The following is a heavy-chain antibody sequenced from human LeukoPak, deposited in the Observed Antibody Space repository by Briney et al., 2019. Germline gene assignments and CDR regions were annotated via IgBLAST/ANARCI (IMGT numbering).Heavy chain of an antibody. J-gene: IGHJ3*02. CDR2: INPNSGGT. Sequence: ASVKVSCKASGYTFTGYYMHWVRQAPGQGLEWMGWINPNSGGTNYAQKFQGRVTMTRDTSISTAYMELSRLRSDDTAVYYCARGVPLEWLSGAFNIWGQGTMVTVSS. D-gene: IGHD3-3*01. CDR1: GYTFTGYY. CDR3: ARGVPLEWLSGAFNI. V-gene: IGHV1-2*02.